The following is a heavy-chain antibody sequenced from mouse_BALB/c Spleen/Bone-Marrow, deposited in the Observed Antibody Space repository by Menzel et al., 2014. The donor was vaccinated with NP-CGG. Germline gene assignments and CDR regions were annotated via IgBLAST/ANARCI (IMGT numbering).Heavy chain of an antibody. CDR1: GFSLTSYG. Sequence: VQLQQSGPGPVAPSQSLSITCTVSGFSLTSYGVHWVRQPPGKGLEWQGVIWAGGSTDYNSALMSRLSISKGNSKSQVFLKMNSLQTDDTAMYYCARERPNYFDNWGQGTVLTVSS. CDR2: IWAGGST. J-gene: IGHJ2*01. V-gene: IGHV2-9*02. CDR3: ARERPNYFDN.